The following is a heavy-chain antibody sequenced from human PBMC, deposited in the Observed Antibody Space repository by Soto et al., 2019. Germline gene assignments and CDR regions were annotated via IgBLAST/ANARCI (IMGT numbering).Heavy chain of an antibody. CDR1: GFTFTNYG. D-gene: IGHD3-3*01. V-gene: IGHV3-30*18. J-gene: IGHJ5*02. CDR2: ISYDGSDK. Sequence: QVQLVESGGGVVQPGRSLRLSCAASGFTFTNYGMHWVRQAPGKGLEWVAVISYDGSDKYYADSVRGRFTISRDNSKKTLYLQMDSLTAEDTAVYYCAKDYSFWSAYNSLGWFDPWGQEPWSLSPQ. CDR3: AKDYSFWSAYNSLGWFDP.